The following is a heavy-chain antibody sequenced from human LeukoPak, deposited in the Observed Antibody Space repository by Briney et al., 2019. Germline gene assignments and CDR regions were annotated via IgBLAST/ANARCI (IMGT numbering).Heavy chain of an antibody. CDR1: GFTFSSYA. J-gene: IGHJ4*02. Sequence: GGSLRLSCAASGFTFSSYAMSWVRQAPGKGLEWVSAISGSGGSTYYADSVKGRFTISRDNSKNTLYLQMNSLRAEDTAVYYCAKEDYYDSSGYSVYFHYWAQGTLVTVSS. D-gene: IGHD3-22*01. CDR3: AKEDYYDSSGYSVYFHY. CDR2: ISGSGGST. V-gene: IGHV3-23*01.